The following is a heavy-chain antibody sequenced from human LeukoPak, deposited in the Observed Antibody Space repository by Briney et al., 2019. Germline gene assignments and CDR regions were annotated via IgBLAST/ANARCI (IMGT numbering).Heavy chain of an antibody. J-gene: IGHJ4*02. V-gene: IGHV3-30*02. Sequence: PGGSLRLSCAASGFTFSSYGMHWVRQAPGKGLEWVAFIRYDGSNKYYADSVKGRFTISRDNSKNTLYLQMNSLRAEDTAVYYCAKVGKGLVTGASFDYWGQGTLVTVSS. CDR2: IRYDGSNK. D-gene: IGHD2-21*02. CDR1: GFTFSSYG. CDR3: AKVGKGLVTGASFDY.